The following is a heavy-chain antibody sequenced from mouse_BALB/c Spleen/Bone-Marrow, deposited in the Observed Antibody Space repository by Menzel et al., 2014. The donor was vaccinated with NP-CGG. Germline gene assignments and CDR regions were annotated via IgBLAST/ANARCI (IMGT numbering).Heavy chain of an antibody. CDR2: ISSGGSYT. V-gene: IGHV5-9-1*01. CDR1: GFTFSSYA. J-gene: IGHJ2*01. D-gene: IGHD1-1*01. CDR3: ARFITTVVYFDY. Sequence: EVKVVESGGGLVKPGGSLKLSCAASGFTFSSYAMSWVRQTPEKRLEWVATISSGGSYTYYPDSMKGRFTISRDNAKNTLYLQMSSLRSEDTAMYYCARFITTVVYFDYWGQGTTLTVSS.